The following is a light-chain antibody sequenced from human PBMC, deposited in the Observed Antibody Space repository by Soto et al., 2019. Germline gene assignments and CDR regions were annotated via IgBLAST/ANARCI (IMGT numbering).Light chain of an antibody. J-gene: IGLJ3*02. V-gene: IGLV2-14*01. CDR1: SSDVGAYNY. CDR2: EVS. CDR3: NSYTSSSAGV. Sequence: QSVLTQPASVSGSPGQSITISCTGTSSDVGAYNYVSWYQQHPGKAPKLLIYEVSSRPSGISNRFSGSKSDNTASLTISGLQAEDEADYYCNSYTSSSAGVFGGGTKLTVL.